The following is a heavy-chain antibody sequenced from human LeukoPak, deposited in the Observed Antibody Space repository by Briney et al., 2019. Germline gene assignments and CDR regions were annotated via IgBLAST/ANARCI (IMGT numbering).Heavy chain of an antibody. CDR3: AKNEEVYYYYGMDV. Sequence: GGSLRLSCAASGFTFSNYAMSWVRQAPGKGLEWVSAISGSGVSTYYADSVKGRFTISRDNSKNTLYVQMNSLRAEDTAVYYCAKNEEVYYYYGMDVWGQGTTVTVSS. D-gene: IGHD1-1*01. CDR2: ISGSGVST. V-gene: IGHV3-23*01. CDR1: GFTFSNYA. J-gene: IGHJ6*02.